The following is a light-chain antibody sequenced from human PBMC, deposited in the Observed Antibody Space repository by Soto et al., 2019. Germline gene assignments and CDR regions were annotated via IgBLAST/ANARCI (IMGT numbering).Light chain of an antibody. CDR3: QQYNSWRSIT. J-gene: IGKJ5*01. CDR2: DTS. CDR1: QSISNK. V-gene: IGKV3-15*01. Sequence: EIVMTQSPATLSLSPGEGATLSCWASQSISNKLAWYQHRPGQAPRLLIYDTSTRAAGIPARFSGSGSGTDFTLTISSLQSEDFAVYYCQQYNSWRSITFGQGTRLESK.